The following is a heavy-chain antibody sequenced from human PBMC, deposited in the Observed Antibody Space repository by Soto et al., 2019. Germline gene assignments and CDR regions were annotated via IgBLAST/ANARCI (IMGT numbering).Heavy chain of an antibody. CDR2: IYWDDDK. J-gene: IGHJ4*01. CDR1: GFSLTTSGVG. V-gene: IGHV2-5*02. CDR3: AHKILPTVLGLITTSAIYFYF. D-gene: IGHD3-16*01. Sequence: QITLNVSRPAVVNPAEPLTLTCTFSGFSLTTSGVGVGWIRQSPGKAPVWLALIYWDDDKRYSASLTSKLTFTKYTPTIQVVVTMASEDVAEPATYYCAHKILPTVLGLITTSAIYFYFWG.